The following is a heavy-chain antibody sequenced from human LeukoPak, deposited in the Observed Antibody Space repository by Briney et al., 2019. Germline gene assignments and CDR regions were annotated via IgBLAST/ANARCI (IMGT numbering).Heavy chain of an antibody. D-gene: IGHD4-17*01. CDR3: AREGSTVPYFDY. V-gene: IGHV3-74*01. Sequence: GGSLRLSCAASGFTFSSYWMHWVRQAPGKGLGWVSRINSDGSSTSYADSVKGRFTISRDNAKNTLYLQMNSLRAEDTAVYYCAREGSTVPYFDYWGQGTLVTVSS. CDR2: INSDGSST. J-gene: IGHJ4*02. CDR1: GFTFSSYW.